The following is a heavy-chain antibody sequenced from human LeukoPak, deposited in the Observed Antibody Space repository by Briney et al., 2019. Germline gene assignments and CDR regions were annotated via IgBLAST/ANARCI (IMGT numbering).Heavy chain of an antibody. D-gene: IGHD3-10*01. Sequence: SETLSLTCIVSGGSINNFYWSWIRQPPGKGLEWIGYISYRGSTNYNPSLKSRVTISLDKSKNQFSLKLSSVTAADTAVYYCASDRWFGESHYFDYWGQGTLVTVSS. CDR2: ISYRGST. J-gene: IGHJ4*02. CDR1: GGSINNFY. CDR3: ASDRWFGESHYFDY. V-gene: IGHV4-59*01.